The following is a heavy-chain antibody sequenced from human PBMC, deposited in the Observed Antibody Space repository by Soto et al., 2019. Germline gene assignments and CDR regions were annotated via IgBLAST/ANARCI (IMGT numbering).Heavy chain of an antibody. Sequence: EVQLVESGGGLVQPGGSLRLSCAASGFTFSSYWMHWVRQAPGKGLVWVSRINSDGSSTSYADSVKGRFTISRDNAKNTLYLQMNSLRAEDTAVYYCARDREVYYYYYGMGVWGQGTTVTVSS. V-gene: IGHV3-74*01. D-gene: IGHD1-26*01. CDR2: INSDGSST. J-gene: IGHJ6*02. CDR1: GFTFSSYW. CDR3: ARDREVYYYYYGMGV.